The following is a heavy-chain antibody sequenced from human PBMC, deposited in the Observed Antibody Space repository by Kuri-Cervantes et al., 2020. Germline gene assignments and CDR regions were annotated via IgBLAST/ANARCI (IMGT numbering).Heavy chain of an antibody. CDR1: GGTFSSYA. Sequence: SSVKVSCKASGGTFSSYAISWVRQAPGQGLEWMGGIIPIFGTANYAQKFQGRVTITADKSTSTAYMELSRLRSDDTAVYYCAREILGDYFDYWGQGTLVTVSS. CDR3: AREILGDYFDY. D-gene: IGHD2-8*02. J-gene: IGHJ4*02. V-gene: IGHV1-69*06. CDR2: IIPIFGTA.